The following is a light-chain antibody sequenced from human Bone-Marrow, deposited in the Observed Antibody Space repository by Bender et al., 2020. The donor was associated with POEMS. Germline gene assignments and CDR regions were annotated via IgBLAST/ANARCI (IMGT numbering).Light chain of an antibody. CDR2: QDT. CDR1: DLGDKY. CDR3: QAWDIYSGI. J-gene: IGLJ2*01. Sequence: SYEVTQPPSVSVSPGQTASITCSGDDLGDKYVAWYQQKPGQSPVLVIYQDTKRPSGIPERFSGSNSGNTATLTISGTQAMDEADYYCQAWDIYSGIFGGGTKLTVL. V-gene: IGLV3-1*01.